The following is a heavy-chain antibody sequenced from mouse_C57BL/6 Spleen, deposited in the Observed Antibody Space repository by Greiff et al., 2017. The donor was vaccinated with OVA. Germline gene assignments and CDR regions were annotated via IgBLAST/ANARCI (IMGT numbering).Heavy chain of an antibody. CDR3: ARTLFLPYRGYFDY. J-gene: IGHJ2*01. D-gene: IGHD2-1*01. CDR2: ISSGSSTI. CDR1: GFTFSDYG. Sequence: EVQLQESGGGLVKPGGSLKLSCAASGFTFSDYGMHWVRQAPEKGLEWVAYISSGSSTIYYADTVKGRFTLSRDNAKNTLFLQMTSLRSEDTAMYYCARTLFLPYRGYFDYWGQGTTLTVSS. V-gene: IGHV5-17*01.